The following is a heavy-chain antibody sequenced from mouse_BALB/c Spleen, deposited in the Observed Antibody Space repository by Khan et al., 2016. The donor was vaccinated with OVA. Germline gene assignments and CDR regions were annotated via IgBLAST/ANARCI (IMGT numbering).Heavy chain of an antibody. D-gene: IGHD1-2*01. V-gene: IGHV1-77*01. CDR3: ARRNYFGYTFAY. CDR2: ISPGSGDT. J-gene: IGHJ3*01. CDR1: GYTFTDFY. Sequence: VELVESGTELARPGASVNLSCKASGYTFTDFYINWVKQRSGQGLEWIGEISPGSGDTYYNEKFKGKATLNADKSSSTAYMQLSSLTSEASAVYFCARRNYFGYTFAYWGQGTLVTVSA.